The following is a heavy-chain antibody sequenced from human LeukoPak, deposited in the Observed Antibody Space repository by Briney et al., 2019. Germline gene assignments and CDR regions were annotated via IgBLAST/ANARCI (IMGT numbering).Heavy chain of an antibody. J-gene: IGHJ4*02. D-gene: IGHD5-18*01. CDR1: GYTFTNFD. CDR3: ARAPMGTAPLY. CDR2: MNPVSGKA. V-gene: IGHV1-8*01. Sequence: ASVKVSCKASGYTFTNFDINWVRQAPGQGLEWMGWMNPVSGKAGSAQKFQGRVTLTRDTSINTAYMEVSSLTSDDTAFYYCARAPMGTAPLYWGQGTLVTVSS.